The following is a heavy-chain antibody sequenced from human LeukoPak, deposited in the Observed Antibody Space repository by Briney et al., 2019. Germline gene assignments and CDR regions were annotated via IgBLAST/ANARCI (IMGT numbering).Heavy chain of an antibody. Sequence: SQTLSLTCTASGGSISSGSYFWSWIRQPAGKGLEWIGRIYTSGSSSYNPSLKSRVSMSLDTSKNQFSLKLSSVTAADTAVYYCARGLWWFDPWGQGTLVTVSS. D-gene: IGHD2-21*01. CDR1: GGSISSGSYF. J-gene: IGHJ5*02. CDR2: IYTSGSS. CDR3: ARGLWWFDP. V-gene: IGHV4-61*02.